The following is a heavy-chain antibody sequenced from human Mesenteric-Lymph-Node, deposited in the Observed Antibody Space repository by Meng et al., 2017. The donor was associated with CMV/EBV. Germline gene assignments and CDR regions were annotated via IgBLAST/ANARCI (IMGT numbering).Heavy chain of an antibody. CDR1: LSTSGVS. CDR3: AHSGSNGRWSYLGYYFDY. D-gene: IGHD5-24*01. CDR2: SNWDNEK. V-gene: IGHV2-5*02. Sequence: LSTSGVSVGWIRQEPGKDRKWRALSNWDNEKRESTSLRRRLTITKETSKNQVVHTMTNRDAVDTATYYCAHSGSNGRWSYLGYYFDYWGQGTLVTVSS. J-gene: IGHJ4*02.